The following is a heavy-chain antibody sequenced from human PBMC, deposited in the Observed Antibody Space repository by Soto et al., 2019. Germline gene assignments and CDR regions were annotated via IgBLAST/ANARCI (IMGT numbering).Heavy chain of an antibody. Sequence: QKQLVQSGPEVKKPGTSVKVSCKASGFNFATSAEQWVRQARGQGLEWIGWIIVGTGNTNHAQKFRERFTVTRDVSTRTAYLEVRRLISDDTAVYYCASVGSGLWGQGTLVTVSS. CDR2: IIVGTGNT. J-gene: IGHJ4*02. D-gene: IGHD5-12*01. CDR3: ASVGSGL. V-gene: IGHV1-58*01. CDR1: GFNFATSA.